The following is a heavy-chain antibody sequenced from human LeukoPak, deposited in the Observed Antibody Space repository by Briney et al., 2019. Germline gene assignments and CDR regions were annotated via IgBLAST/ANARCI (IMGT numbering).Heavy chain of an antibody. CDR2: ISSSSSYI. J-gene: IGHJ5*02. CDR1: GFTFSSYS. CDR3: ARGIAARPNWFDP. Sequence: GGSLRLSCAASGFTFSSYSMNWVRQAPGKGLEWVSSISSSSSYIYYADPVKGRFTISRDNAKNSLYLQMNSLRAEDTAVYYCARGIAARPNWFDPWGQGTLVTVSS. D-gene: IGHD6-6*01. V-gene: IGHV3-21*01.